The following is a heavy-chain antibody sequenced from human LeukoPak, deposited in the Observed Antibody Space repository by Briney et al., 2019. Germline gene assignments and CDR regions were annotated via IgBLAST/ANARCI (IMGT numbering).Heavy chain of an antibody. CDR3: ARATAYYDSSGYYLIDAFDI. V-gene: IGHV3-48*01. CDR1: GFTFSSYS. Sequence: PGGSLRLSCAASGFTFSSYSMNWVRQAPGKGLEWVSYISSSSSTIYYADSVKGRFTISRDNAKNSLYLQMNSLRAEDTAVYYCARATAYYDSSGYYLIDAFDIWGQGTMVTVSS. J-gene: IGHJ3*02. CDR2: ISSSSSTI. D-gene: IGHD3-22*01.